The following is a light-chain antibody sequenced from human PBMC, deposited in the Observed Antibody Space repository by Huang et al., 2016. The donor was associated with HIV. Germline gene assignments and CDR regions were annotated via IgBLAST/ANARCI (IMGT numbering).Light chain of an antibody. CDR2: GAS. Sequence: EIVMTQSPGTLTVSPGERATLSCRASQRVSSNLAWYQQKPGQTPRLLIYGASTRATGIPARFSGSGSGTEFTLTISSLQSEDFGVYYCHQYTKWPSWTFGQGTKVEIK. CDR1: QRVSSN. V-gene: IGKV3-15*01. CDR3: HQYTKWPSWT. J-gene: IGKJ1*01.